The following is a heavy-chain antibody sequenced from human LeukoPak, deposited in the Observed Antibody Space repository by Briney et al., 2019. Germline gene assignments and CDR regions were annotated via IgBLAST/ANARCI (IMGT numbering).Heavy chain of an antibody. CDR1: GGTFSSYT. Sequence: SVKVSCKASGGTFSSYTISWVPQAPGQGHEWVGRIIPNLGIANYAQKFQGRVTITADKSTSTAYMELSSLRSEDTAVYYCARDKTRKYCSGGGCLFDYWGQGTLVTVSS. CDR3: ARDKTRKYCSGGGCLFDY. J-gene: IGHJ4*02. CDR2: IIPNLGIA. D-gene: IGHD2-15*01. V-gene: IGHV1-69*04.